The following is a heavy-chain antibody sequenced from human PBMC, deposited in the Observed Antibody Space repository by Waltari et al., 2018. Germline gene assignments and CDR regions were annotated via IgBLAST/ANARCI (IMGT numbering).Heavy chain of an antibody. J-gene: IGHJ3*02. CDR1: GFTVSSNY. CDR2: IYSCGST. D-gene: IGHD6-13*01. V-gene: IGHV3-53*01. Sequence: EVQLVESGGGLIQPGGSLRLSCAASGFTVSSNYMSWVRQAPGKGLEWVAVIYSCGSTYYADSVKGRFTISRDNSKNTLYLQMNSLRAEDTAVYYCARSIAAAMSAFDIWGQGTMVTVSS. CDR3: ARSIAAAMSAFDI.